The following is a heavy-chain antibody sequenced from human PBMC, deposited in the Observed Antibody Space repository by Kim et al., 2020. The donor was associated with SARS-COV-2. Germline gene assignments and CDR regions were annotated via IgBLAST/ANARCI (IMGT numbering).Heavy chain of an antibody. Sequence: SVKVSCKASGGTFSSYAISWVRQAPGQGLEWMGGIIPIFGTANYAQKFQGRVTITADESTSTAYMELSSLRSEDTAVYYCARDRVLDNRGGYGMDVWGQGTTGTVSS. J-gene: IGHJ6*02. CDR1: GGTFSSYA. V-gene: IGHV1-69*13. CDR3: ARDRVLDNRGGYGMDV. D-gene: IGHD1-1*01. CDR2: IIPIFGTA.